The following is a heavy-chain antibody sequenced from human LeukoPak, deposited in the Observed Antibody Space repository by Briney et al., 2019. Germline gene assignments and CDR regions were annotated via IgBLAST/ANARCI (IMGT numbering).Heavy chain of an antibody. CDR3: ARGGFDWLFSDDYYYYMDV. Sequence: GGSLRLSCAASGFTFSSYSMNWVRQAPGEGLEWVSSISSSSSYIYYADSVKGRFTISRDNAKNSLYLQMNSLRAEDTAVYYCARGGFDWLFSDDYYYYMDVWGKGTTVTVSS. CDR1: GFTFSSYS. V-gene: IGHV3-21*01. CDR2: ISSSSSYI. D-gene: IGHD3-9*01. J-gene: IGHJ6*03.